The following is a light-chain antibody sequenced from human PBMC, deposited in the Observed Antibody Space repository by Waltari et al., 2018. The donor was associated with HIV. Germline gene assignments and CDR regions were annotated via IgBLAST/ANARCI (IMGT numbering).Light chain of an antibody. CDR3: AAWDDSVSGLV. Sequence: QSVLTQPPSASGTPGQTVTIPCSGSSYNIERHSVDWYQHVPGTAPRLLIHIRSQRPSGVSGLLSGYRSCTSASLTISGLQSEDEADYYCAAWDDSVSGLVFGGGTKLTVL. J-gene: IGLJ3*02. V-gene: IGLV1-44*01. CDR1: SYNIERHS. CDR2: IRS.